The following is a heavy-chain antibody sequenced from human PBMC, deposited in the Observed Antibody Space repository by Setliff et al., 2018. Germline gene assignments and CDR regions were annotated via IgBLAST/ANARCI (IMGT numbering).Heavy chain of an antibody. V-gene: IGHV4-61*09. Sequence: SETLSLTCNVSSVSIANTASYWSWIRQPAGKTLEWIGQVYVGGNTYYNPSFESRVSISVDTSKNQFSLKLRSVTAADTAVYYCARTGTYRYFDSWGQGTLVTVSS. CDR3: ARTGTYRYFDS. J-gene: IGHJ4*02. D-gene: IGHD1-1*01. CDR1: SVSIANTASY. CDR2: VYVGGNT.